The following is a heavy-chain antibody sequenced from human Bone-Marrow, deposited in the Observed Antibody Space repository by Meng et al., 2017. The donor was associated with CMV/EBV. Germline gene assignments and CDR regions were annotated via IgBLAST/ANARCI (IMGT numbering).Heavy chain of an antibody. D-gene: IGHD6-19*01. CDR2: ISWNSGLI. J-gene: IGHJ6*02. CDR1: GFTFDDYA. CDR3: TRFFSAYGTDI. V-gene: IGHV3-9*01. Sequence: SLKIYCAASGFTFDDYAMHWVRQGPGKGLEWVSGISWNSGLIDYADSVRGRFTISRDNAKNALYLQINNLRAEDTAIYYCTRFFSAYGTDIWGQGTTVTVSS.